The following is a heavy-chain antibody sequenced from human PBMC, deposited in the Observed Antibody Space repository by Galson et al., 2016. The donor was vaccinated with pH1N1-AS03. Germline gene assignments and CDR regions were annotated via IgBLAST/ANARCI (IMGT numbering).Heavy chain of an antibody. V-gene: IGHV4-38-2*01. CDR1: GYSISTGYY. CDR2: IYHTGTS. D-gene: IGHD3-9*01. CDR3: ARLKINDILSGYLYDS. J-gene: IGHJ4*02. Sequence: SETLSLTCDVSGYSISTGYYWGWIRQPPGKGLEWIGSIYHTGTSHYNPSVKSRVIISVDTSKNQFSLKLSSVTAADTAVYYCARLKINDILSGYLYDSWGQGTLVTVSS.